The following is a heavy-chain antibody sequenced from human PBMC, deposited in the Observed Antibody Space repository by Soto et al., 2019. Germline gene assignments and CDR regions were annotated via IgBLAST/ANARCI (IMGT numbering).Heavy chain of an antibody. CDR3: AKGPAYHYDSSDYAYFDY. V-gene: IGHV3-23*01. CDR1: GFTFYSYV. J-gene: IGHJ4*02. D-gene: IGHD3-22*01. Sequence: VQLLESGGGLVQPGGSLRLSCSASGFTFYSYVLSWVRQAPGKGLEWVSGISGGGAKTYFADSVKGRFTISRDNSKNTLYLQMNSLRVEDTAVYYCAKGPAYHYDSSDYAYFDYWGRGTLVTVSS. CDR2: ISGGGAKT.